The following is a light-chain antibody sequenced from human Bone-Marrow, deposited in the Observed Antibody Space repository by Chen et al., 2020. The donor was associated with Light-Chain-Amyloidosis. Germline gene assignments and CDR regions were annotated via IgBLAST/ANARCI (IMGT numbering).Light chain of an antibody. J-gene: IGLJ3*02. CDR2: RDN. V-gene: IGLV3-25*03. Sequence: SYDLTQPASVSLSPGQTARITCSGEGFSSVFTYWYQQKPGQAPVQVIRRDNERPSGIPERFSGSASGTSVTLTITDVQAEDEADYYCQSTDITSTSWIFGGGTRLTVL. CDR1: GFSSVF. CDR3: QSTDITSTSWI.